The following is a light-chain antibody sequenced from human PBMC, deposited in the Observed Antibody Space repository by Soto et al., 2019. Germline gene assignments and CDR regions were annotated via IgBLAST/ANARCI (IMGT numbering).Light chain of an antibody. J-gene: IGKJ1*01. CDR3: QQYGSSPRT. CDR1: QSVSSSY. Sequence: EIVLTQSPGTLSLSPGQRATLSCRASQSVSSSYLAWYQQKTGQAPRLLIYGASSRATGIPDRFSGSGSGTDFTLTVSRLEPEDFEVYYCQQYGSSPRTFGQGTKVDIK. CDR2: GAS. V-gene: IGKV3-20*01.